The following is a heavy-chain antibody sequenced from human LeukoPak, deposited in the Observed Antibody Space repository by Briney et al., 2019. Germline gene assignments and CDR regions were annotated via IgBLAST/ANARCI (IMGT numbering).Heavy chain of an antibody. V-gene: IGHV4-31*03. CDR2: IYYSGST. CDR3: ARAGYCSSTSCYTKVPFDY. D-gene: IGHD2-2*02. J-gene: IGHJ4*02. Sequence: PSETLSLTCTVSGGSISSGGYYWSWIRQHPGTGLEWIGYIYYSGSTYYNPSLKSRVTISVDTSKNQFSLKLSSVTAADTAVYYCARAGYCSSTSCYTKVPFDYWGQGTLVTVSS. CDR1: GGSISSGGYY.